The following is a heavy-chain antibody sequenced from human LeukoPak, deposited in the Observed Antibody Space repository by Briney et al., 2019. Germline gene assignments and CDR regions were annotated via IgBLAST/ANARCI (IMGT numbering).Heavy chain of an antibody. V-gene: IGHV1-46*01. CDR1: GYTFTSYY. CDR3: ARSDSSGPLADWAFDI. J-gene: IGHJ3*02. Sequence: GASVKVSCKASGYTFTSYYMHWVRQAPGQGLEWMGIINPSGGSTSYAQKFQGRVTMTRDTSTSTVYMELSSLRSEDTAVYYCARSDSSGPLADWAFDIWGQGTMVTVSS. CDR2: INPSGGST. D-gene: IGHD2-15*01.